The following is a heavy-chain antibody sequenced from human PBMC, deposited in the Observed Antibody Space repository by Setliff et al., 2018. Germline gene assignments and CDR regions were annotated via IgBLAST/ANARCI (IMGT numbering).Heavy chain of an antibody. CDR1: GFTFSNYG. CDR3: ATNPRKGRSGDYYYDDPYYYYMDV. V-gene: IGHV3-NL1*01. D-gene: IGHD3-22*01. Sequence: GGSLRLSCVTSGFTFSNYGMTWVRRAPGKGLQWVSGIYGGGGNGGRNTFYADSVKGRFTISRDNSKNTLYLQMNSLRAEDTAVYYCATNPRKGRSGDYYYDDPYYYYMDVWGKGTKVTVSS. CDR2: IYGGGGNGGRNT. J-gene: IGHJ6*03.